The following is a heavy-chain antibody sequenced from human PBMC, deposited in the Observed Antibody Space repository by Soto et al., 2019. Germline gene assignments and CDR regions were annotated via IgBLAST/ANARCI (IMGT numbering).Heavy chain of an antibody. V-gene: IGHV3-7*04. D-gene: IGHD1-1*01. Sequence: GGSLRLSCAASGFTFSTYWMGWVRQAPGKGLEWVANIKQDGSDKYYVDSVKGRFTISRDNAKYSLYLQMNSLRAEDTAVYYCAGVTRGIPFDYWGQGTLVTVSS. CDR2: IKQDGSDK. CDR3: AGVTRGIPFDY. J-gene: IGHJ4*02. CDR1: GFTFSTYW.